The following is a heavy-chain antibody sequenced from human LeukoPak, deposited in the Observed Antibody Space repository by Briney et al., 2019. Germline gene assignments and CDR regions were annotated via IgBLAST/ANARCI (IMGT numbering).Heavy chain of an antibody. CDR3: AHTATGQVTSMGFDY. CDR1: GGSFSGYY. Sequence: PSETLSLTCAVYGGSFSGYYWSWIRQPPGKGLEWIGEINHSGSTNYNPSLKSRVTISVDTSKNQFSLKLSSVTAADTAVYYCAHTATGQVTSMGFDYWGQGTLVTVSS. CDR2: INHSGST. J-gene: IGHJ4*02. D-gene: IGHD5-18*01. V-gene: IGHV4-34*01.